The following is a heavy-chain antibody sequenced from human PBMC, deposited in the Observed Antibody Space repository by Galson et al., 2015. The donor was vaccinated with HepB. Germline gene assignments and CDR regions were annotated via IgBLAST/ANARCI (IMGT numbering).Heavy chain of an antibody. Sequence: SLRLSCAASGFTFSSYAMSWVRQAPGKGLEWVSAISGSGGSTYYADSVKGRFTISRDNSKNTLYLQMNSLRAEDTAVYYCAKDLRYSSGWYGVPDAFDIWGQGTMVTVSS. D-gene: IGHD6-19*01. J-gene: IGHJ3*02. CDR2: ISGSGGST. V-gene: IGHV3-23*01. CDR1: GFTFSSYA. CDR3: AKDLRYSSGWYGVPDAFDI.